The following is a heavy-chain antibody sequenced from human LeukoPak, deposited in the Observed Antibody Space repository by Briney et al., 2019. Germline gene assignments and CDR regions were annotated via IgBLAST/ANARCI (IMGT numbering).Heavy chain of an antibody. CDR1: GYTFTYRY. J-gene: IGHJ4*02. CDR2: ITPFNGNT. CDR3: AVGTGSYGYVIDY. D-gene: IGHD5-18*01. Sequence: ASVKVSCKASGYTFTYRYLHWVRQAPGQVLEWMGWITPFNGNTNYAQKFQDRVTITRDRSMSTAYMELSSLRSGDTAMYYCAVGTGSYGYVIDYWGQGTLVTVSS. V-gene: IGHV1-45*02.